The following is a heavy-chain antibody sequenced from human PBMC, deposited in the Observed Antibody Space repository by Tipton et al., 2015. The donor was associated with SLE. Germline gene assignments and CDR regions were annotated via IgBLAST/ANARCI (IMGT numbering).Heavy chain of an antibody. D-gene: IGHD3-16*01. V-gene: IGHV1-46*01. Sequence: QVQLVQSGAEVKKPGASVKVSCKASGYTFTSYYMHWVRQAPGQGLEWMGIINPSGGSTSYAQKFQGRVTMTRDTSTSTVYMELSSLRSEDTAVYYCARGAGPITSFGNYYYYYMDVWGKGTTVTVSS. CDR3: ARGAGPITSFGNYYYYYMDV. CDR1: GYTFTSYY. J-gene: IGHJ6*03. CDR2: INPSGGST.